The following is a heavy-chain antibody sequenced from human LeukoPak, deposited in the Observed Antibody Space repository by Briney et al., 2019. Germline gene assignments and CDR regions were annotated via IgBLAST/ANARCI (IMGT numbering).Heavy chain of an antibody. D-gene: IGHD5-18*01. CDR2: ISSSSSYI. Sequence: PGGSLRLSWAASGFTFSSYSMNWVRQAPGEGLEWVSSISSSSSYIYYADSVKGRFTISRDNAKNSLYLQMNSLRAEDTAVYYCARDPAQLWSPFDYWGQGTLVTVSS. CDR1: GFTFSSYS. V-gene: IGHV3-21*01. J-gene: IGHJ4*02. CDR3: ARDPAQLWSPFDY.